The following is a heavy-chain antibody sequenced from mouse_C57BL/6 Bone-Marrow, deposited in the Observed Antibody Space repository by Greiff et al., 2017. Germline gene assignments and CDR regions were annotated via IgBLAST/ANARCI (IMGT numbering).Heavy chain of an antibody. CDR2: IYPSNGVS. CDR1: GYSFTGYY. Sequence: EVKLLESGPELVKPGASVKISCKASGYSFTGYYMHWVKQSHGNILDWIGYIYPSNGVSSYNQKFKGKATLTVDKSSSTAYMEIRSRTAEDSAVYYCARDYEDCDYWGQGTTLTVSS. V-gene: IGHV1-31*01. J-gene: IGHJ2*01. D-gene: IGHD1-1*01. CDR3: ARDYEDCDY.